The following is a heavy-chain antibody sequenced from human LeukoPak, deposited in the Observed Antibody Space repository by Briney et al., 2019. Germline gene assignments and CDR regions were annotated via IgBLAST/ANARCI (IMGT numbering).Heavy chain of an antibody. CDR2: ISSSSSYI. V-gene: IGHV3-21*01. CDR3: ARITGDDFDY. Sequence: GGSLRLSCAASGFTFSRYERNWVRQAPGKGLEWVSSISSSSSYIYYADSVKGRFTISRDNAKNSLYLQMNSLRAEDTAVYYCARITGDDFDYWGQGTLVTVSS. D-gene: IGHD7-27*01. CDR1: GFTFSRYE. J-gene: IGHJ4*02.